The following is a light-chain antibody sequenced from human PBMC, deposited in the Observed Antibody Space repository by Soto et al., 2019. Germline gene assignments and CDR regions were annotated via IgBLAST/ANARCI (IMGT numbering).Light chain of an antibody. CDR1: QTVISGY. J-gene: IGKJ1*01. Sequence: EIVLTQSPGTLSLSPGERATLSCRASQTVISGYLAWYQQKPGQAPRLLIFDASTRATGIPARFSGSGSGTDLTITISSLQPDDFETYYCQHYNRYSEAFGQGTKVDIK. CDR3: QHYNRYSEA. CDR2: DAS. V-gene: IGKV3-20*01.